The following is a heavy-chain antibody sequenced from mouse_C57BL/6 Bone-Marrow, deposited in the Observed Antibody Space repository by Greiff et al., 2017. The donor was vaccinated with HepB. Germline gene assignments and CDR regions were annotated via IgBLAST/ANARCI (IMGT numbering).Heavy chain of an antibody. CDR1: GYTFTSYW. CDR2: IYPGSGST. Sequence: QVHVKQPGAELVKPGASVKMSCKASGYTFTSYWITWVKQRPGQGLEWIGDIYPGSGSTNYNEKFKSKATLTVDTSSSTAYMRLSSLTSEDSAVYYCARQGYYYGSSYVRYFDVWGTGTTVTVSS. CDR3: ARQGYYYGSSYVRYFDV. V-gene: IGHV1-55*01. J-gene: IGHJ1*03. D-gene: IGHD1-1*01.